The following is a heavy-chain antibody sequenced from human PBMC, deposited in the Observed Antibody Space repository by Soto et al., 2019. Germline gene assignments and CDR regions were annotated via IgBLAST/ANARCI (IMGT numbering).Heavy chain of an antibody. V-gene: IGHV3-30-3*01. D-gene: IGHD3-3*01. CDR3: ARDKDQYDFWCGTLDS. Sequence: QLVESGGGVVQPERSLKLSCTASNFVFSVYSLHWVRQAPGKGLEWVALISYDGGNKYYADSVKGRFTISRDNSKNTLYLQMNSLRREDTAVYYCARDKDQYDFWCGTLDSWGQGTLVTVSS. CDR1: NFVFSVYS. CDR2: ISYDGGNK. J-gene: IGHJ4*02.